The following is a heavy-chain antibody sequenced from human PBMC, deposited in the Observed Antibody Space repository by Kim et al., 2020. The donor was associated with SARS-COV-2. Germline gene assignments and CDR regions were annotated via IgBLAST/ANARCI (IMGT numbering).Heavy chain of an antibody. CDR3: ARGLAAAGFDAFDI. J-gene: IGHJ3*02. V-gene: IGHV3-30-3*01. D-gene: IGHD6-13*01. CDR2: ISYDGSNK. CDR1: GFTFSSYA. Sequence: GGSLRLSCAASGFTFSSYAMHWVRQAPGKGLEWVAVISYDGSNKYYADSVKGRFTIPRDNSKNTLYLQMNSLRAEDTAVYYCARGLAAAGFDAFDIWGQGTMVTVSS.